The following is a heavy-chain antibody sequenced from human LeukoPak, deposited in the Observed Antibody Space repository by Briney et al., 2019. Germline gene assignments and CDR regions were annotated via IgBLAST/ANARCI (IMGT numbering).Heavy chain of an antibody. CDR3: AKDLITMVRGVIISRYYYYGMDV. CDR1: GFTFSSYG. CDR2: ISYDGSNK. J-gene: IGHJ6*02. Sequence: GGSLRLSCAASGFTFSSYGMHWVRQAPGKGLEWVAVISYDGSNKYYADFVKGRFTISRDNSKNTLYLQMNSLRAEDTAVYYCAKDLITMVRGVIISRYYYYGMDVWGQGTTVTVSS. D-gene: IGHD3-10*01. V-gene: IGHV3-30*18.